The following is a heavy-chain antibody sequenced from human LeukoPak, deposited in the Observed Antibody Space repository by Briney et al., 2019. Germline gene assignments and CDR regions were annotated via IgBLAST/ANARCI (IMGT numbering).Heavy chain of an antibody. D-gene: IGHD3-22*01. V-gene: IGHV1-69*06. CDR1: GGTFSSHA. CDR3: ATTRYYYDSSDAFDI. J-gene: IGHJ3*02. Sequence: ASVKVPCKASGGTFSSHAISWVRQAPGQGLEWMGRIIPIFGTANYAQKFQGRVTITADKSTSTAYMELSSLRSEDTAVYYCATTRYYYDSSDAFDIWGQGTMVTVSS. CDR2: IIPIFGTA.